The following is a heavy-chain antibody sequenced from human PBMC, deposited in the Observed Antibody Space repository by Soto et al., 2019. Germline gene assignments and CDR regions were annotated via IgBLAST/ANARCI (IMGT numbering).Heavy chain of an antibody. D-gene: IGHD5-18*01. CDR2: IIPILGIA. J-gene: IGHJ4*02. V-gene: IGHV1-69*02. CDR3: ARGTGYSYGPFDY. Sequence: QVQLVQSGAEVKKPGSSVKVSCKASGGTFSSYTISWVRQAPGQGLEWMGRIIPILGIANYAQKFQGRVTITADKSTSTAYMELSSLRSEDTAVYYCARGTGYSYGPFDYWGQGTLVTVSS. CDR1: GGTFSSYT.